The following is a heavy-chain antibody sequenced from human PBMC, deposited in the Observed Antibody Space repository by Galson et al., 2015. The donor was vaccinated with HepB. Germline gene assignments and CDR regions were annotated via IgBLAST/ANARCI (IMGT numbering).Heavy chain of an antibody. CDR1: GGSFSGYY. Sequence: ETLSLTCAVYGGSFSGYYWSWIRQPPGKGLEWIGEINHSGSTNYNPSLKSRVTISVDTSKNQFSLKLSSVTAVDTAVYYCARVNSGMVRGVINPWGQGTLVTVSS. D-gene: IGHD3-10*01. V-gene: IGHV4-34*01. CDR2: INHSGST. J-gene: IGHJ5*02. CDR3: ARVNSGMVRGVINP.